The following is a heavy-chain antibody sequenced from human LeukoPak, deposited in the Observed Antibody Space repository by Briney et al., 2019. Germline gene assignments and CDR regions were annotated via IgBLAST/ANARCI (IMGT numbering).Heavy chain of an antibody. J-gene: IGHJ4*02. CDR3: ARDQRITMVRGVIIEGSLDY. CDR2: ISYDGSNK. Sequence: GGSLRLSCAASGFTFSSYAMHWVRQAPGKGLEWVAVISYDGSNKYYADSVKGRFTISRDNSKNTLYLQMNSLRAEDTAVYYCARDQRITMVRGVIIEGSLDYWGRGTLVTVSS. CDR1: GFTFSSYA. V-gene: IGHV3-30-3*01. D-gene: IGHD3-10*01.